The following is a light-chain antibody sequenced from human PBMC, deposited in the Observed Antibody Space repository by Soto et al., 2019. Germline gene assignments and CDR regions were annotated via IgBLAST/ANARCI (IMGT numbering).Light chain of an antibody. CDR2: DVS. J-gene: IGLJ1*01. V-gene: IGLV2-14*01. CDR1: SSDVGAYNY. CDR3: SSYTSSSTYV. Sequence: QSALTQPASVSGSPGQSIAISCTGTSSDVGAYNYVSWYQQHPGKAPKLMIYDVSNRPSGVSNRFSGSKPDNTASLTISGPQAEDEADYYCSSYTSSSTYVFGSGTKLTVL.